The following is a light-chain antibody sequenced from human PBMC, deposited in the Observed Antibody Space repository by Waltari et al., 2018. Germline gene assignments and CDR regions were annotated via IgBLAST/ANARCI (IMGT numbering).Light chain of an antibody. CDR2: WAS. CDR1: ESVLYSRNNKDH. J-gene: IGKJ4*01. CDR3: QQYYNTPLT. V-gene: IGKV4-1*01. Sequence: AVSLGERATINCKSSESVLYSRNNKDHLAWYQQKPGQRPKLLIYWASTRESGVPDRFSGSGSETEFTLTINSLQAEDVAVYYCQQYYNTPLTFGGGTKVEIK.